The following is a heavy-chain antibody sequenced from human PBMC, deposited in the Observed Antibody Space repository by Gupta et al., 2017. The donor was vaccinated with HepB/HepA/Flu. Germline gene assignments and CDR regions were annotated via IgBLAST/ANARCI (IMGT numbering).Heavy chain of an antibody. Sequence: VQLLDSGGGLAQPGGSLRLSCAVSGLTVSSHDMSWVRQAPGKGLEWVSYISGSGGSTYYADSVKGRFTISRDNSKNTLFLQMDSLRAEDTAVYDCALGWLAYWGQGTLVTVSS. D-gene: IGHD6-19*01. J-gene: IGHJ4*02. CDR3: ALGWLAY. CDR1: GLTVSSHD. V-gene: IGHV3-23*01. CDR2: ISGSGGST.